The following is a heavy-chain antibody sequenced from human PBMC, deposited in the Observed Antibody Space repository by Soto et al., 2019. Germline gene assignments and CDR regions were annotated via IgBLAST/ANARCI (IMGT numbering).Heavy chain of an antibody. CDR1: GYTFTDYY. V-gene: IGHV1-2*02. D-gene: IGHD2-21*02. CDR2: INPNSGGA. J-gene: IGHJ6*04. CDR3: ARDGAATGDQYHMDV. Sequence: ASVKVSCKASGYTFTDYYLHWVRQAPGQGLEWMGWINPNSGGANYAQKFQGRVTMTRATSISTAYLELSSLRSDDTSVYYCARDGAATGDQYHMDVWGKGTTVTVS.